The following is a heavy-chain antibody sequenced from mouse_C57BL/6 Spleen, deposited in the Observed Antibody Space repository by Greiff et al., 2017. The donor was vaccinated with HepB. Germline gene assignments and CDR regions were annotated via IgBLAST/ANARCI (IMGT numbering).Heavy chain of an antibody. CDR2: IRSKSNNYAT. Sequence: EVKLMESGGGLVQPKGSLKLPCAASGFSFNTYAMNWVRQAPGKGLEWVARIRSKSNNYATYYADSVKDRFTISRDDSESMLYLQMNNLKTEDTAMYYCVRGGDSAWFAYWGQGTLVTVSA. CDR1: GFSFNTYA. V-gene: IGHV10-1*01. J-gene: IGHJ3*01. D-gene: IGHD2-13*01. CDR3: VRGGDSAWFAY.